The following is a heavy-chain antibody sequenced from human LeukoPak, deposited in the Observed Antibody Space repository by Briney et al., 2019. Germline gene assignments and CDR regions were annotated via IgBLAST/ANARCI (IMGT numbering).Heavy chain of an antibody. D-gene: IGHD3-10*01. CDR1: GGTFSSYA. CDR3: ARGSVITMVRGVMRVFDY. V-gene: IGHV1-69*05. Sequence: GASVKVSCKASGGTFSSYAISWVRQAPGQGLEWMGGIIPIFGTANYAQKFQGRVTITTDESTSTAYMELSSLRSEDTAVYYCARGSVITMVRGVMRVFDYWGQGTLVTVSS. CDR2: IIPIFGTA. J-gene: IGHJ4*02.